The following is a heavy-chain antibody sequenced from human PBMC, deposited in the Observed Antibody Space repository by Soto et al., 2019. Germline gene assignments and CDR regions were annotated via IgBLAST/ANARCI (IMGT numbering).Heavy chain of an antibody. J-gene: IGHJ6*02. D-gene: IGHD2-2*01. CDR3: AREDGSSTGCGAYYYYYGMDV. V-gene: IGHV1-18*04. Sequence: QVQLVQSGAEVKKPGASVKVSCKASGYTFTSYGISWVRQAPGQGLEWMGWISAYNGNTNYAQKLQGRVTMTTDTSTSTSYMGLRSLRSDDTAVYYCAREDGSSTGCGAYYYYYGMDVWGQGTTVTVSS. CDR2: ISAYNGNT. CDR1: GYTFTSYG.